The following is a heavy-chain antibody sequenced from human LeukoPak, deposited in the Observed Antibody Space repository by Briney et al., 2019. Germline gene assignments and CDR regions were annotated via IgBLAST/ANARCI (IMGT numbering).Heavy chain of an antibody. Sequence: GGSLRLSCAASGFSFDNYAMSWVRQAPGKGLEWVANIKQDGSEKYYVDSVKGRFTISRDNAKNSLYLQMNSLRAEDTAVYYCARDRGFYWGQGTLVTVSS. J-gene: IGHJ4*02. CDR3: ARDRGFY. CDR2: IKQDGSEK. CDR1: GFSFDNYA. D-gene: IGHD2-15*01. V-gene: IGHV3-7*04.